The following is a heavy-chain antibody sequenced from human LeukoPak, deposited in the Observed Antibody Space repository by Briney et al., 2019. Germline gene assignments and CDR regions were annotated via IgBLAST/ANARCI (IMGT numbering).Heavy chain of an antibody. CDR3: ARLYDSTGYSYYYYYMDV. D-gene: IGHD3-22*01. J-gene: IGHJ6*03. CDR2: IYYSGST. CDR1: GGSISSSSYY. Sequence: SETLSLTCTVSGGSISSSSYYWGWIRQPPGKGLEWIGSIYYSGSTYYNPSLKSRVTISVDTSKNQFSLKLSSVTAADTAVYYCARLYDSTGYSYYYYYMDVWGKGTTVTISS. V-gene: IGHV4-39*01.